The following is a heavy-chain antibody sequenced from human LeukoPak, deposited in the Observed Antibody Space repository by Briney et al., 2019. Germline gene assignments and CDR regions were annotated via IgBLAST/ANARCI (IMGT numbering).Heavy chain of an antibody. J-gene: IGHJ5*02. CDR2: ISSSSSTI. D-gene: IGHD3-10*01. V-gene: IGHV3-48*03. CDR1: GFTFSSYE. CDR3: ARLPGRLWFGELFSNWFDP. Sequence: PGGSLRLSCAASGFTFSSYEMNWVRQAPGKGLEWVSYISSSSSTIYYADSVKGRFTISRDNAKNSLYLQMNSLRAEDTAVYYCARLPGRLWFGELFSNWFDPWGQGTLVTVSS.